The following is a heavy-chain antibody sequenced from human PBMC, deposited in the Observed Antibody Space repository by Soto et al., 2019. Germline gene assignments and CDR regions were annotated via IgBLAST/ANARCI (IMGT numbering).Heavy chain of an antibody. Sequence: SETLSLTCTVSGGSISSSSYYWGWIRQPPGKGLEWIGSIYYSGSTYYNPSLKSRVTISVDTSKNQFSLKLSSVTAADTAVYYCARQPIILTGYSSHYLYWGTTPLVSV. V-gene: IGHV4-39*01. CDR3: ARQPIILTGYSSHYLY. J-gene: IGHJ4*02. CDR2: IYYSGST. CDR1: GGSISSSSYY. D-gene: IGHD3-9*01.